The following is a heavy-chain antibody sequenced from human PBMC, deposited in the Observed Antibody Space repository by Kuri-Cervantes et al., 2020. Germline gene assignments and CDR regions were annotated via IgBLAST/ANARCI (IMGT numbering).Heavy chain of an antibody. CDR3: ARGGYSGYDFFGVLEGDGMDV. D-gene: IGHD5-12*01. CDR1: GFTFSSYG. J-gene: IGHJ6*02. CDR2: VWYDGSDK. V-gene: IGHV3-30*19. Sequence: GGSLRLSCAASGFTFSSYGIHWVRQAPGKGLEWVAVVWYDGSDKYYADSVKGRFTISRDNSKNTLYLQMNSLRAEDTAVYYCARGGYSGYDFFGVLEGDGMDVWGQGTTVTVSS.